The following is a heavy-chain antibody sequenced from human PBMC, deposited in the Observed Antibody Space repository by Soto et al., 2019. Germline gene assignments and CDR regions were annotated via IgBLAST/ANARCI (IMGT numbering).Heavy chain of an antibody. J-gene: IGHJ1*01. Sequence: ASVKVSCKASGYTFTGFYMHWLRQAPGQGPEWMGWINPNTGDTDSAQKFQGRITMTRDTSISTAYMELTSLTSDDTAIYYCATPTGHILGRCFAEWGQGNLVTVSS. CDR2: INPNTGDT. CDR3: ATPTGHILGRCFAE. D-gene: IGHD1-26*01. V-gene: IGHV1-2*02. CDR1: GYTFTGFY.